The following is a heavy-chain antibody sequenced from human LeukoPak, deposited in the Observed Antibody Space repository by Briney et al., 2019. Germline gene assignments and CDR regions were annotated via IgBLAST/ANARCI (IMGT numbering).Heavy chain of an antibody. CDR2: ISAYNGNT. CDR3: ARETYYYDSSGYQADDY. J-gene: IGHJ4*02. V-gene: IGHV1-18*01. Sequence: ASVKVSCKASGYTFTSYGISWVRQAPGQGLEWMGWISAYNGNTNYAQKLQGRVTMTTDTSTSTAYMELRSLRSDDTAVYYCARETYYYDSSGYQADDYWGQGTLVTVSS. CDR1: GYTFTSYG. D-gene: IGHD3-22*01.